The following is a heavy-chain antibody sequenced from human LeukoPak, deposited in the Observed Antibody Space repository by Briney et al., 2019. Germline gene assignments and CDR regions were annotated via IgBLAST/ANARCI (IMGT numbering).Heavy chain of an antibody. D-gene: IGHD2-2*01. CDR1: GGSISSGGYS. Sequence: SQTLSLTCAVSGGSISSGGYSWSWIRQLPGKGLEWIEYIYHSGSTYYNPSLKSRVTISVDRSKNQFSLKLSSVTAADTAVYYCAREGVDCSSTSCYARVFDYWGQGTLVTVSS. CDR3: AREGVDCSSTSCYARVFDY. CDR2: IYHSGST. V-gene: IGHV4-30-2*01. J-gene: IGHJ4*02.